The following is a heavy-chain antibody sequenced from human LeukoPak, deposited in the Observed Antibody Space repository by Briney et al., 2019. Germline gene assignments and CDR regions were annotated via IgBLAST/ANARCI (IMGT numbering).Heavy chain of an antibody. J-gene: IGHJ5*02. Sequence: GGSLRLSCAASGFNFSSYSMNWVRQAPGKGLEWVTIISYDGYKKYYADSVKGRFTISRDNSKNMLYLQMNSLRPEDTAVYYCARELEVEEEGLSTWGQGTLVTVSS. CDR3: ARELEVEEEGLST. CDR2: ISYDGYKK. V-gene: IGHV3-30-3*01. CDR1: GFNFSSYS.